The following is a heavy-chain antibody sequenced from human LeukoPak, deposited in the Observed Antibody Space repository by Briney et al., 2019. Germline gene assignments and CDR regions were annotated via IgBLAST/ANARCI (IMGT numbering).Heavy chain of an antibody. V-gene: IGHV4-39*07. CDR2: SYYSGST. J-gene: IGHJ6*03. CDR1: GGSISSSSYY. Sequence: SETLSLTCTVSGGSISSSSYYWRWIRQPPGKGLEWIGSSYYSGSTYYNPSLKSRVTISVDTSKNQFSLKLSSVTAADTAVYYCARVPRYYDFWSGYYTSYYMDVWGKGTTVTVSS. D-gene: IGHD3-3*01. CDR3: ARVPRYYDFWSGYYTSYYMDV.